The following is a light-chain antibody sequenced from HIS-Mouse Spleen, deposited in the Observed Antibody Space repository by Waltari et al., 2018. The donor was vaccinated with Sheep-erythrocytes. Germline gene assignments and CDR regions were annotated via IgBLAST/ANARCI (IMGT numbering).Light chain of an antibody. CDR3: QSYDSSLSGWV. CDR2: GNS. V-gene: IGLV1-40*01. J-gene: IGLJ3*02. Sequence: QSVLTQPPSVSGAPGQRVPISCTGSSSNIGAGYDVHWYQQLPGTAPKLLIYGNSNRASGVPDRCSGSKSGTSASLAITGLQAEDEADYYCQSYDSSLSGWVFGGGTKLTVL. CDR1: SSNIGAGYD.